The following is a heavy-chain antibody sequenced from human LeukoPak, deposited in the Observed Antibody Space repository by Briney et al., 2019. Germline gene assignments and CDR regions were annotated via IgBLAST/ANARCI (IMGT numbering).Heavy chain of an antibody. D-gene: IGHD2-2*01. CDR3: ARRSYCYSTSCYGYWFDS. CDR1: GYIFTDYW. V-gene: IGHV5-51*01. Sequence: GESLKISCKGSGYIFTDYWIAWVRQMPGKGLEWMGIIYPGDSDSGYSPSFQGQVTFSADKSISTAYLQWSSLKASDTAMYYCARRSYCYSTSCYGYWFDSWGQGTLVTVSS. J-gene: IGHJ5*01. CDR2: IYPGDSDS.